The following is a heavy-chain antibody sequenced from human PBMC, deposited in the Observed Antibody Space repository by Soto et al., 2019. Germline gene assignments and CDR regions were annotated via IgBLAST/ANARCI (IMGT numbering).Heavy chain of an antibody. J-gene: IGHJ4*02. V-gene: IGHV1-18*01. Sequence: QVKLVQSGTEVKKPGASIKVSCKASGYSFATSGMCWVGQVPGQGLEWRGWISAYNGNTNYDQNLQDRATMTTDTATNTAYLEVSNLISDDTAVYYCARAGQYYDASGYANWGQGTLVTVSS. D-gene: IGHD3-22*01. CDR2: ISAYNGNT. CDR1: GYSFATSG. CDR3: ARAGQYYDASGYAN.